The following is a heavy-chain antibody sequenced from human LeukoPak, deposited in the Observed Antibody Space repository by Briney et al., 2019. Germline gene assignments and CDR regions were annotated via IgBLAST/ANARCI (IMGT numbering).Heavy chain of an antibody. J-gene: IGHJ3*02. CDR2: VNPSGGST. CDR3: ARVFGPHYRAFDI. Sequence: ASVKVSCKASGYTFISYNIHWVRQAPGQGLEWMGFVNPSGGSTSFARKFQGRVTMTRDTSTSTVYMELSSLRSEDRAVYYCARVFGPHYRAFDIWGQGTMVTVSS. CDR1: GYTFISYN. D-gene: IGHD3/OR15-3a*01. V-gene: IGHV1-46*01.